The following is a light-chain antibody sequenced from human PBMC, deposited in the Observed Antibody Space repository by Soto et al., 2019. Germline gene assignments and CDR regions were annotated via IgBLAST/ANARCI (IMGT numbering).Light chain of an antibody. CDR2: EVT. CDR3: SSYGASDTIL. Sequence: QSVLTQPPSASGSPGQSVTISCTGTGSDVGGYKFVSWYQKHPGKAHKLLIYEVTKRPSGVPDRFSGSKSGNTASLTVSGLQAADEADYYCSSYGASDTILFGGGTKLTVL. J-gene: IGLJ2*01. CDR1: GSDVGGYKF. V-gene: IGLV2-8*01.